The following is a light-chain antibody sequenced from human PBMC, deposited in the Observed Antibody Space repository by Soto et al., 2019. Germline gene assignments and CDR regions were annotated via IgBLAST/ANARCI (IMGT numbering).Light chain of an antibody. CDR1: QSVSSY. Sequence: EIVLTQSPATLSLSPGERATLSCRASQSVSSYLAWYQQKPGQAPRLLIYDASNRATGIPARFSGSGSGTDITLTISGLEAEDFAFYYCQQRSNWPGFGQGTRLEIK. J-gene: IGKJ5*01. CDR3: QQRSNWPG. CDR2: DAS. V-gene: IGKV3-11*01.